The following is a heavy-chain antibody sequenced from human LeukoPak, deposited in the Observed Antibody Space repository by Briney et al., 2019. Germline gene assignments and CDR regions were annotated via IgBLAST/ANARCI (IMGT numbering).Heavy chain of an antibody. J-gene: IGHJ4*02. V-gene: IGHV4-30-4*08. Sequence: SETLSLTCTVSGGSISSGDYYWSWIRQPPGKGLEWIGYIYYSGSTYYNPSLKSRVTISVDTSKNQFSLKLSSVTAADTAVYYCARVPLGYCSSTSYHSFDYWGQGTLVTVSS. CDR1: GGSISSGDYY. CDR2: IYYSGST. CDR3: ARVPLGYCSSTSYHSFDY. D-gene: IGHD2-2*03.